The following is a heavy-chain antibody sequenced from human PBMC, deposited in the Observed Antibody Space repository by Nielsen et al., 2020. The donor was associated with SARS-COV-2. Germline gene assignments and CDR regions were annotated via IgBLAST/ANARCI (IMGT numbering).Heavy chain of an antibody. Sequence: GGSLRLSCAASGFTFNNYAMTWVRQAPGKGLEWVAAISGSGTSTYYADSVKGRLTISRDYSKNTLYLQMNSLRAEDTAVYYCAKGGALFASSGWYLDYWGQGTLVTVSS. V-gene: IGHV3-23*01. CDR2: ISGSGTST. CDR1: GFTFNNYA. J-gene: IGHJ4*02. D-gene: IGHD6-19*01. CDR3: AKGGALFASSGWYLDY.